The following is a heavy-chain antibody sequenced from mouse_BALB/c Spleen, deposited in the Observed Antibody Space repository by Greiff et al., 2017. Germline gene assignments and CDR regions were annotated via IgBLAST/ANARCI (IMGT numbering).Heavy chain of an antibody. CDR2: IDPFNGGT. J-gene: IGHJ2*01. Sequence: EVQLQESGPELMKPGASVKISCKASGYSFTSYYMHWVKQSHGKSLEWIGYIDPFNGGTSYNQKFKGRATLTVDKSSSTAYMHLSSLTSEDSAVYYGGRTRGYDGGFYFDYWGQGTTLTVSS. CDR1: GYSFTSYY. V-gene: IGHV1S135*01. CDR3: GRTRGYDGGFYFDY. D-gene: IGHD2-2*01.